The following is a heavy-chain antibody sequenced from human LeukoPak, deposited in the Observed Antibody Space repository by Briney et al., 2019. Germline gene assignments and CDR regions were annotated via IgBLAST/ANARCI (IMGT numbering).Heavy chain of an antibody. D-gene: IGHD3-3*01. V-gene: IGHV4-39*07. CDR3: ARAIFGVVIIPSIAFDI. Sequence: PSETLSLTCTVSGGSISSSSYYWGWIRQPPGKGLEWIGSIYYSGSTYYNPSLKSRVTISVDTSKNQFSLKLSSVTAADTAVYYCARAIFGVVIIPSIAFDIWGQGTMVTVSS. J-gene: IGHJ3*02. CDR1: GGSISSSSYY. CDR2: IYYSGST.